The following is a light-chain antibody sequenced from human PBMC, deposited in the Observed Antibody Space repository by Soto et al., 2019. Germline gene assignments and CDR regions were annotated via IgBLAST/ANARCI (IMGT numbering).Light chain of an antibody. CDR1: NSDVGIYDF. Sequence: QSVLTQPASVSETPGQSITISCTGSNSDVGIYDFVSWYQHHPGRAPKLIVSEVSHRPSGVSNRFSGSKSGNTASLTISGLQSEDEADYYCISYTSISTLYVFGTGTKVTVL. V-gene: IGLV2-14*01. CDR3: ISYTSISTLYV. J-gene: IGLJ1*01. CDR2: EVS.